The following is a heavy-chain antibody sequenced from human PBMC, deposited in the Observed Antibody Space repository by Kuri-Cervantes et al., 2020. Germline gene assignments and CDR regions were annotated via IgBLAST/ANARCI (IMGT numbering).Heavy chain of an antibody. J-gene: IGHJ6*02. CDR2: ISGNNGNT. CDR3: ARDRYDFWSGDYGMDV. D-gene: IGHD3-3*01. Sequence: ASVKVSCKASGCIFARYGISWVRRAPGQGLEWMGWISGNNGNTKYGQRLQDRITMTTDTSTTTAYMELRSLRSDDTAIYYCARDRYDFWSGDYGMDVWGQGTSVTVSS. V-gene: IGHV1-18*01. CDR1: GCIFARYG.